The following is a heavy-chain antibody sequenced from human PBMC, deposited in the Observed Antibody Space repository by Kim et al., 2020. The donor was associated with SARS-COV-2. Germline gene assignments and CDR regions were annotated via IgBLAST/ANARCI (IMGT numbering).Heavy chain of an antibody. Sequence: ASVKVSCKASGYTFTSYGISWVRQAPGQGLEWMGWISAYNGNTNYAQKLQGRVTMTTDTSTSTAYMELRSLRSDDTAVYYCARDSSWLGGVVVLFPYYYYGMDVWGQGTTVTVSS. D-gene: IGHD2-15*01. CDR3: ARDSSWLGGVVVLFPYYYYGMDV. J-gene: IGHJ6*02. V-gene: IGHV1-18*01. CDR2: ISAYNGNT. CDR1: GYTFTSYG.